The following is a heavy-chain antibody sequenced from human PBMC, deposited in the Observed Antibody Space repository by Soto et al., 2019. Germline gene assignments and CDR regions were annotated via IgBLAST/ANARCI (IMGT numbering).Heavy chain of an antibody. D-gene: IGHD2-15*01. CDR2: ISGYNGKT. J-gene: IGHJ6*02. CDR1: GYTFTIYG. CDR3: ARECGVAYYYYGMDV. Sequence: ASVKVSCKASGYTFTIYGISWVRQAPGQGLEWMGWISGYNGKTNYAQKVQDRVTMTTDTSTSTVYLELRSLRFDDTAVYYCARECGVAYYYYGMDVWGLGTLVIVSS. V-gene: IGHV1-18*01.